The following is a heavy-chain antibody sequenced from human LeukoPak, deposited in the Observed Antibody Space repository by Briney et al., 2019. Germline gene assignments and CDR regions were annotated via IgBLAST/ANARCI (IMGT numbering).Heavy chain of an antibody. V-gene: IGHV3-7*04. D-gene: IGHD5-24*01. J-gene: IGHJ4*02. CDR3: TRVGYIDEGIDY. CDR2: IKQDGSKK. Sequence: GGSLRLSCVASGFPFSSYWMTWVRQAPGKGLEWVASIKQDGSKKSYVDSVKGRFTISRDNAKNSLYLQMNSLRAEDTAIYYCTRVGYIDEGIDYWGQGTLVTISS. CDR1: GFPFSSYW.